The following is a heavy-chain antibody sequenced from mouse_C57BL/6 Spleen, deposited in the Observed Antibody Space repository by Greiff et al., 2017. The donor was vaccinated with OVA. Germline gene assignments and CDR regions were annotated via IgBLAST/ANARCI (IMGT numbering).Heavy chain of an antibody. CDR2: IDPSDSYT. CDR3: ARSRYYVSSYGFAY. CDR1: GYTFTSYW. J-gene: IGHJ3*01. V-gene: IGHV1-50*01. D-gene: IGHD1-1*01. Sequence: QVQLQQPGAELVKPGASVKLSCKASGYTFTSYWMQWVKQRPGQGLEWIGEIDPSDSYTNYNQKFKGKATLTVDTSSSTAYMQLSSLTSEDSAVYYCARSRYYVSSYGFAYWGQGTLVTVSA.